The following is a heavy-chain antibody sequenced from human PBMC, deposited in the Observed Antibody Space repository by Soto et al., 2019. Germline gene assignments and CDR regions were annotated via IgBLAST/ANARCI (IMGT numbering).Heavy chain of an antibody. V-gene: IGHV4-39*01. Sequence: SSETLSLTCTVSGGSISSSSYYWGWIRQPPGKGLEWIGSIYYSGSTYYNPSLKSRVTISVDTSKNQFSLKLSSVTAADTAVYYLATHRLPEINSLGCLSARPTDYYYMDVWGKGNTVPVSS. CDR1: GGSISSSSYY. CDR2: IYYSGST. CDR3: ATHRLPEINSLGCLSARPTDYYYMDV. J-gene: IGHJ6*03. D-gene: IGHD3-16*01.